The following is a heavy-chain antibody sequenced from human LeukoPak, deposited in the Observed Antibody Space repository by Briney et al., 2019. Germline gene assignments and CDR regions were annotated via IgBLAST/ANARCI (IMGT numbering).Heavy chain of an antibody. D-gene: IGHD3-10*01. CDR2: IYYSGRT. CDR1: GGSISSSDYY. J-gene: IGHJ4*02. V-gene: IGHV4-30-4*01. CDR3: ARAVKTYYGSGSYYFDY. Sequence: SQTLSLTCTVSGGSISSSDYYWSWIRQHPGKGLEWIGYIYYSGRTCYNPSLRSRVTISVDTSKKQFFLRLSSVAAADTAVYYCARAVKTYYGSGSYYFDYWGQGTLVSISS.